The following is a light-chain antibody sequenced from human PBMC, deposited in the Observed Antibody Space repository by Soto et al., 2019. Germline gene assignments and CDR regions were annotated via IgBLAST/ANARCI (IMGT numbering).Light chain of an antibody. CDR1: QSISSNY. CDR2: GAS. V-gene: IGKV3-20*01. Sequence: EIVLTQSPGTLSLSPGERATLSCRPSQSISSNYLAWYQQKPGQAPRLLIYGASSRATGIPDRFSGSGSGTDFTLTISRLEPEDFAVYYCQQYGSSPPYTFGQGTKLEIK. J-gene: IGKJ2*01. CDR3: QQYGSSPPYT.